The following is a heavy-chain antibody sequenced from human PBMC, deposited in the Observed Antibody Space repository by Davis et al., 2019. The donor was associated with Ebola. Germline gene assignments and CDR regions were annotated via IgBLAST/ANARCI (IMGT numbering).Heavy chain of an antibody. CDR2: INPSGGST. D-gene: IGHD6-13*01. V-gene: IGHV1-46*01. Sequence: ASVKVSCKASGYTFTGYYIHWVRQAPGQGLEWMGIINPSGGSTTSAHKFQGRVTMTRDTSTSTVYMELSSLRSEDTAVYYCARDPRRGGGSWYLAGFDYWGQGTLVTVSS. J-gene: IGHJ4*02. CDR1: GYTFTGYY. CDR3: ARDPRRGGGSWYLAGFDY.